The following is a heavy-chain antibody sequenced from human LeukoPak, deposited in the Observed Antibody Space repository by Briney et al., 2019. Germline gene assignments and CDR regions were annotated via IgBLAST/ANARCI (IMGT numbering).Heavy chain of an antibody. CDR3: SRQGSRSWYGDFDY. V-gene: IGHV4-38-2*01. CDR1: GYSISSGSY. J-gene: IGHJ4*02. CDR2: IYHSGDT. Sequence: ASETLSLTCAVSGYSISSGSYWGWVRQPPGKGLEWIGSIYHSGDTYYNPSLRSRLTISVDKFKNQFSLKLTSMTAADTAVYYCSRQGSRSWYGDFDYWGQGTLVTVSS. D-gene: IGHD6-13*01.